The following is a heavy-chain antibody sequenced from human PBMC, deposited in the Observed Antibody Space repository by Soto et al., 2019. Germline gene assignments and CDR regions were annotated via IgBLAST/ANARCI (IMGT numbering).Heavy chain of an antibody. CDR1: GYTFTNYG. J-gene: IGHJ4*02. CDR3: ARGPYYYDSSGPLKFDY. V-gene: IGHV1-18*01. Sequence: QVQLVQSGAEVKKPGASVKVSCKASGYTFTNYGIIWVRQAPGQGLEWMGWINANNGNTDYVQKIKGRVTMTTDTSTSTAYMELRSLRSDDTAVYYCARGPYYYDSSGPLKFDYWGQGTLVTVSS. CDR2: INANNGNT. D-gene: IGHD3-22*01.